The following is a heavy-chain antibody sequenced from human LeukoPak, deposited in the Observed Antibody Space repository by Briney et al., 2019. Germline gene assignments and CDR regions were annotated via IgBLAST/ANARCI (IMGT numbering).Heavy chain of an antibody. Sequence: PGGSLRLSCAASGFIFSSYWMGWVHQAPGKGLEWVANIKRDGSERYYVDSVKGRFTISRDNAQNSLYLQMNSLRDEDTGVYYCARDKEAAVDFWSGYYPLWGQGTLVTVSS. CDR3: ARDKEAAVDFWSGYYPL. CDR1: GFIFSSYW. V-gene: IGHV3-7*01. CDR2: IKRDGSER. D-gene: IGHD3-3*01. J-gene: IGHJ4*02.